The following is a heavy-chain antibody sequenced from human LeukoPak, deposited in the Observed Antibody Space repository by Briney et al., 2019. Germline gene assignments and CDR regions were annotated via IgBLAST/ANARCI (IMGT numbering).Heavy chain of an antibody. V-gene: IGHV1-69*01. CDR2: IIPIFGTA. Sequence: SVKVSCKASGGTFSSYAISWVRQAPGQGLEWMGGIIPIFGTANYAQKFQGRVTITADESTSTAYMELSSLRSEDTTVYYCATKGDYGDYSWYFDYWGQGTLVTVSS. D-gene: IGHD4-17*01. CDR1: GGTFSSYA. CDR3: ATKGDYGDYSWYFDY. J-gene: IGHJ4*02.